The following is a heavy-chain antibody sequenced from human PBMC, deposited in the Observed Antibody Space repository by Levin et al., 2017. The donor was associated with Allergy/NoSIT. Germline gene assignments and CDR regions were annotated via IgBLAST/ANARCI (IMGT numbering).Heavy chain of an antibody. J-gene: IGHJ2*01. V-gene: IGHV3-30*03. CDR2: ISYDGSKK. Sequence: GGSLRLSCEASGFTFSIYGMHWVRQAPGQGPEWVGVISYDGSKKYYADTVKGRFSISRENSKNMLYLQISSLRVEDTAVYYCARDAQRYVEDGLEWYSDLWGRGTLVTVSS. CDR1: GFTFSIYG. CDR3: ARDAQRYVEDGLEWYSDL. D-gene: IGHD3-3*01.